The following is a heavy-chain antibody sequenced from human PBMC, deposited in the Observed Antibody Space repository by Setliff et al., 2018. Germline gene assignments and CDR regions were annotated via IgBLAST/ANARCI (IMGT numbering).Heavy chain of an antibody. D-gene: IGHD6-19*01. CDR1: GYTFTSYG. Sequence: ASVKVSCKASGYTFTSYGISWVRQAPGQGLEWMGYISAYNGHTNYAEKVQGRIAMTTDTSTNTAYTELRNLRSDDTAVYYCARDTPPRYTGYSDGWAPFDFWGQGTLVTVSS. CDR2: ISAYNGHT. J-gene: IGHJ4*02. CDR3: ARDTPPRYTGYSDGWAPFDF. V-gene: IGHV1-18*01.